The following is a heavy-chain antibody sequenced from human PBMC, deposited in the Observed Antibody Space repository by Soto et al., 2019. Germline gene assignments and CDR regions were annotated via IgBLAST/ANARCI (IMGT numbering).Heavy chain of an antibody. CDR1: GFTFTSSA. CDR2: IVVGSGNT. D-gene: IGHD2-21*02. V-gene: IGHV1-58*01. Sequence: GASVKVSCKASGFTFTSSAVQWGRQARGQRLEWIGWIVVGSGNTNYAQKFQERVTITRDMSTSTAYMELSSLRSEDTAVYYCAADPGGVTAIPAMDVWGQGTTVTVSS. CDR3: AADPGGVTAIPAMDV. J-gene: IGHJ6*02.